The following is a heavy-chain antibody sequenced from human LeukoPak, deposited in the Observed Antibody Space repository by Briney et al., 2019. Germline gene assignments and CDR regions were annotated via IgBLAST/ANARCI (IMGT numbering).Heavy chain of an antibody. D-gene: IGHD6-6*01. CDR1: GGSISSSNW. V-gene: IGHV4-4*02. CDR3: ARWAARLYSYYYYGMDV. J-gene: IGHJ6*02. Sequence: SETLSLTCAVSGGSISSSNWWSWVRPPPGKGLEWIGEIYHSGSTNYNPSLKSRVTISVDKSKNQFSLKLSSVTAADTAVYYCARWAARLYSYYYYGMDVWGQGTTVTVSS. CDR2: IYHSGST.